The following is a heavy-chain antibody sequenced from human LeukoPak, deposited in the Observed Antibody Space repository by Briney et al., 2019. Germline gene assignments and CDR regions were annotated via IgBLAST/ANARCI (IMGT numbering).Heavy chain of an antibody. D-gene: IGHD3-10*01. CDR1: GFTFSSYS. CDR3: ARAPFPFGESDLYDY. V-gene: IGHV3-21*01. Sequence: GGSLRLSCAASGFTFSSYSVNWVRQAPGKGLEWVSSISSSSSYIYYADSVKGRFTISRDNAKNSLYLQMNSLRAEDTAMYYCARAPFPFGESDLYDYWGQGTLVTVSS. J-gene: IGHJ4*02. CDR2: ISSSSSYI.